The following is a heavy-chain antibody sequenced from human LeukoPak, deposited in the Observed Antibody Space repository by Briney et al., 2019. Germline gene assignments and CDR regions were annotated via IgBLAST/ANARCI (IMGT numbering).Heavy chain of an antibody. Sequence: LSLTCTVSGGSISSGSYYWSWVRQAPGKGLEWVSVIYSGGSTYYADSVKGRFTISRDNSKNTLYLQMNSLRAEDTAVYYCARGELSYPYFDYWGQGALVTVSS. CDR2: IYSGGST. V-gene: IGHV3-66*01. D-gene: IGHD3-16*02. J-gene: IGHJ4*02. CDR1: GGSISSGSYY. CDR3: ARGELSYPYFDY.